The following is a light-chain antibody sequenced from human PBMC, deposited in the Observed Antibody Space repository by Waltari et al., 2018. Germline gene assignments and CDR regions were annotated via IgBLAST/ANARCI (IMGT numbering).Light chain of an antibody. V-gene: IGKV4-1*01. CDR3: QQYYATPYT. CDR2: WAS. Sequence: DIVMTQSPDSLAVSLGERATINCKSSQTVLYSANNKNSIGWYQQKPGLPPKVFIYWASTREAGVPDRFSGSGSGTDFTLTISSLQAEDVAVYYCQQYYATPYTFGQGTKLEIK. CDR1: QTVLYSANNKNS. J-gene: IGKJ2*01.